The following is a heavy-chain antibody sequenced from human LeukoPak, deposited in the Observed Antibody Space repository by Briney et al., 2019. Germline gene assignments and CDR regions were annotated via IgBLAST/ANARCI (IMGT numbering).Heavy chain of an antibody. CDR3: ARSGLWSGPGDN. Sequence: GGSLRLSCAASGFTFSSYSMNWVRQAPGKGLEWVSYISGSSSTIKYTDSVKGRFTISRDNAKNSPFLQMNSLRAEDTAVYYCARSGLWSGPGDNWGQGTLVTVST. CDR1: GFTFSSYS. V-gene: IGHV3-48*01. D-gene: IGHD3-10*01. CDR2: ISGSSSTI. J-gene: IGHJ4*02.